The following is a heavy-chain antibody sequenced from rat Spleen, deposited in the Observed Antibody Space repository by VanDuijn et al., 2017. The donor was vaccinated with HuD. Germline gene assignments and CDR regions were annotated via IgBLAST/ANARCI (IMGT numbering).Heavy chain of an antibody. CDR1: GFTFSDYA. D-gene: IGHD1-9*01. CDR2: ISYDGSST. Sequence: EVQLVESGGGLVQPGRSLKLSCAASGFTFSDYAMAWVRQAPKKGLEWVAFISYDGSSTYYRDSVKGRFTISRDNAKSTLSLQMDSLRSEDTATYYCARRHYGYTDYFDYWGQGVMVTVSS. V-gene: IGHV5-17*01. CDR3: ARRHYGYTDYFDY. J-gene: IGHJ2*01.